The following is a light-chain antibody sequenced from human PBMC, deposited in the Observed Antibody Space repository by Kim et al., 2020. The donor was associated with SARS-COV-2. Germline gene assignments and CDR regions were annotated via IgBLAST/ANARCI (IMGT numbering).Light chain of an antibody. Sequence: GHPHTSPGHGTSCDFGYYNYCSWSRHPPGKPPNLIIFVVSDRASGVSNRFSGSQSGNTASLTISGLRAEDEADYYCSSHTTSSTYVFGSGTRSPS. CDR2: VVS. CDR1: SCDFGYYNY. V-gene: IGLV2-14*03. CDR3: SSHTTSSTYV. J-gene: IGLJ1*01.